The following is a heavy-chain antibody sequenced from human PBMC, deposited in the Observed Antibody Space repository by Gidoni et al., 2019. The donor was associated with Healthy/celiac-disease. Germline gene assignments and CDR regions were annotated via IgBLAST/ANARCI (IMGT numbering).Heavy chain of an antibody. D-gene: IGHD2-2*01. V-gene: IGHV3-23*01. J-gene: IGHJ6*03. CDR2: IRGSGGST. CDR3: AKNQGNYYYYYMDV. Sequence: EGQLLESGGGVVQPGGSLRLAGAAAGFTCSSYAMSWVRQAPGKGLEWVSVIRGSGGSTYYADSVKGRFTISRDNSKNTLYLQMNSLRAEDTAVYYCAKNQGNYYYYYMDVWGKGTTVTVSS. CDR1: GFTCSSYA.